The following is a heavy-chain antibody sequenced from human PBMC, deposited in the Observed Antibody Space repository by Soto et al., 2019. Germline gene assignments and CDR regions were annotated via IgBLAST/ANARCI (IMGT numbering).Heavy chain of an antibody. CDR1: GGSFSGYY. J-gene: IGHJ5*02. CDR3: ARAVAPYFGTWFDP. D-gene: IGHD3-10*01. Sequence: SETLSLTCAVSGGSFSGYYWSWIRQPPGKGPEWIGSISHTGSTSYNPSLKSRLTISVDMSKNQFSLRLSSVTAADMAVYYCARAVAPYFGTWFDPSGQGILVTVSS. CDR2: ISHTGST. V-gene: IGHV4-34*01.